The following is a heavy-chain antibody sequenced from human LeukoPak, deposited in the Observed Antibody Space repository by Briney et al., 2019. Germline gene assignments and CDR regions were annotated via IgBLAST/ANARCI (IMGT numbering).Heavy chain of an antibody. CDR2: ISSSTSYI. J-gene: IGHJ4*02. D-gene: IGHD1-26*01. CDR1: GFTFSTYS. CDR3: ARDQVGGTSGYDY. V-gene: IGHV3-21*01. Sequence: GGSLRLSCAASGFTFSTYSMNWVRQAPGKGLKWVSSISSSTSYIYYADPVKGRFTISRDNAKNSLYLQMNSLRAEDTAVYYCARDQVGGTSGYDYWGQGTLVTVSS.